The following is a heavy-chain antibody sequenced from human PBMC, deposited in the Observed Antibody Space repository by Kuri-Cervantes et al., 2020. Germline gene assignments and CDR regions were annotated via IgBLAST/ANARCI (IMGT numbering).Heavy chain of an antibody. J-gene: IGHJ3*01. Sequence: ASVKVSCKASGYTFTGYYMHWVRQAPGQGLEWMGWINPNSGGTNYAQKFQGWVTMTRDTSISTAYMELSRLRSEDTAVYYCATDGGPYGSGSYPRVWGQGTMVTVSS. CDR1: GYTFTGYY. CDR3: ATDGGPYGSGSYPRV. D-gene: IGHD3-10*01. V-gene: IGHV1-2*04. CDR2: INPNSGGT.